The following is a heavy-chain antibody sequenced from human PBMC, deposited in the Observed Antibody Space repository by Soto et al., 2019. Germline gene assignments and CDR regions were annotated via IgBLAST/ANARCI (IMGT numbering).Heavy chain of an antibody. J-gene: IGHJ5*02. CDR2: IYYSGST. CDR1: GGSISSGGYY. Sequence: QVQLQESGPGLVKPSQTLSLPCTVSGGSISSGGYYWSWIGQHPGKGLEWIGYIYYSGSTYYNQSLKSRVTKPVDASKNQFSLKLSEVTAAYTAVYDCARGERITMVRGTDWFHPWGQGTLVTVSS. D-gene: IGHD3-10*01. CDR3: ARGERITMVRGTDWFHP. V-gene: IGHV4-31*03.